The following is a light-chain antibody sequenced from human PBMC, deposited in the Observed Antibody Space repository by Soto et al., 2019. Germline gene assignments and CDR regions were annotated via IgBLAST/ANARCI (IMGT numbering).Light chain of an antibody. V-gene: IGLV2-8*01. Sequence: QSALTQPPSASGSPGQSVTISCTGTSSDVGGYNYVSWYQQHPGKAPKLMIYEVNKRPSGVPARFSGSKSANTASLTVSGLQAEDEADYYCSSYAGSNNFVFGGGTKLTVL. J-gene: IGLJ3*02. CDR1: SSDVGGYNY. CDR3: SSYAGSNNFV. CDR2: EVN.